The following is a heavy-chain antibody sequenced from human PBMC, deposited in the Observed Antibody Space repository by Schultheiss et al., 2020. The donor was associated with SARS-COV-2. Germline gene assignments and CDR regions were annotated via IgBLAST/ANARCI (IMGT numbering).Heavy chain of an antibody. CDR2: IYYTGST. J-gene: IGHJ4*02. CDR1: GGSISSYY. Sequence: SETLSLTCTVSGGSISSYYWSWIRQHPGKGLEWIGYIYYTGSTNYNPSLKSRVAISVDTSKNQFSLKLNSVTAADTAVYYCARGEYSNYGFDYWGQGTLVTVSS. D-gene: IGHD4-11*01. CDR3: ARGEYSNYGFDY. V-gene: IGHV4-59*01.